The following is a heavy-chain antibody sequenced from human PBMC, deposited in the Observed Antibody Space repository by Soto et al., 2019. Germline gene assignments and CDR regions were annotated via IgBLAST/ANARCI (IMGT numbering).Heavy chain of an antibody. D-gene: IGHD3-16*02. Sequence: QVQLQQWGAGLLKPSETLSLTCAVYGGSFSDYYWNWIRQPPGKGLEWIGEINHSGSSNYNPSLKSRVTLSVDTSKNQFSLKLSSVTAADTAVYYCARGLYDYVWGSYRLNAFDIWGQGTMVTVSS. CDR2: INHSGSS. J-gene: IGHJ3*02. CDR1: GGSFSDYY. CDR3: ARGLYDYVWGSYRLNAFDI. V-gene: IGHV4-34*01.